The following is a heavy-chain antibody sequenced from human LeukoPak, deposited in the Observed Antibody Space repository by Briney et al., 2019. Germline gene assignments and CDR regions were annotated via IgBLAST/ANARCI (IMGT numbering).Heavy chain of an antibody. CDR3: ARVMYSSSESPTDY. D-gene: IGHD6-13*01. Sequence: GGSLRLSCAASGFTFTFTSYSMNWVRQAPGKGLEWVSYISSSSTTIYYADSVKGRFTISGDNAKNSLYLQMNSLRDEDTAVYYCARVMYSSSESPTDYWGQGTLVTVSS. CDR2: ISSSSTTI. J-gene: IGHJ4*02. V-gene: IGHV3-48*02. CDR1: GFTFTFTSYS.